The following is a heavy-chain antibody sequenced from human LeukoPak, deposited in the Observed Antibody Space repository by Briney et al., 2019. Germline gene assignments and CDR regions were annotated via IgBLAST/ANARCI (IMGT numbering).Heavy chain of an antibody. V-gene: IGHV3-21*01. Sequence: GLSLRLSCAASGCTFSSYSMNWVRQAPGKGLEWVSSISRSSSQIYYADSVKGRFTVSRDNAKNSLFLQMSSLRAEDTAVYYCVASISHRDFDYWGQGTLVTVSS. CDR1: GCTFSSYS. D-gene: IGHD5-12*01. CDR3: VASISHRDFDY. CDR2: ISRSSSQI. J-gene: IGHJ4*02.